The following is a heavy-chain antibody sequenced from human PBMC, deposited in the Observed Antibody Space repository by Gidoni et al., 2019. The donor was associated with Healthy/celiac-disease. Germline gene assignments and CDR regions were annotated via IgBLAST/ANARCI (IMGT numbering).Heavy chain of an antibody. CDR2: IWYDGSNK. J-gene: IGHJ4*02. D-gene: IGHD6-19*01. V-gene: IGHV3-33*01. CDR3: ARGRLGPYSSGWFDY. Sequence: QVQLVESGGGVVQPGRSLRLSCAASGFTFSSYGMHWVRQAPGKGLEGVAVIWYDGSNKYYADSVKGRFTISRDNSKNTLYLQMNSLRAEDTAVYYCARGRLGPYSSGWFDYWGQGTLVTVSS. CDR1: GFTFSSYG.